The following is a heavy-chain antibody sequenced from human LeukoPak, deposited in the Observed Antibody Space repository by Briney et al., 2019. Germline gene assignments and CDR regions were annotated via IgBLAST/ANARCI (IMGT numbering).Heavy chain of an antibody. J-gene: IGHJ4*02. CDR1: GGSTSSYY. CDR2: IYYSGST. V-gene: IGHV4-59*01. Sequence: PSETLSLTCTVSGGSTSSYYWSWIRQPPGKGLEWIGYIYYSGSTNYNPSLKSRVTISVDTSKNQFSLKLSSVTAADTAVYYCARVSHEYFDYWGQGTLVTVSS. CDR3: ARVSHEYFDY.